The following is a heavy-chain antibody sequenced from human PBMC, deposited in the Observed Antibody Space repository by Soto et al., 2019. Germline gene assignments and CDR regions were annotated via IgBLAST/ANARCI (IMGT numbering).Heavy chain of an antibody. CDR3: AKDPSTGYADY. Sequence: LRLSCAASEFAFANYAMAWVRQAPGKGLEWVSTISNTANTHYADSVEGRFTISRDNSKNTLYLQMSSLRADDTAVYYCAKDPSTGYADYWGQGTLVTVSS. CDR2: ISNTANT. CDR1: EFAFANYA. J-gene: IGHJ4*02. V-gene: IGHV3-23*01. D-gene: IGHD3-9*01.